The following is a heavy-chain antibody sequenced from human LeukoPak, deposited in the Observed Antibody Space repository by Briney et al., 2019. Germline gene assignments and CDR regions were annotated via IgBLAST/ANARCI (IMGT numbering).Heavy chain of an antibody. V-gene: IGHV3-74*01. CDR1: GFTFSSYW. Sequence: GGSLRLSCAASGFTFSSYWMHWVRQAPGKGLVWVSRINSDGSSTSYADSVKGRFTISRDNAKNTLYLQMNSLRAEDTAVYYCARDPRWYCSGGSCYSWFDPWGQGTLVTVSS. CDR2: INSDGSST. CDR3: ARDPRWYCSGGSCYSWFDP. D-gene: IGHD2-15*01. J-gene: IGHJ5*02.